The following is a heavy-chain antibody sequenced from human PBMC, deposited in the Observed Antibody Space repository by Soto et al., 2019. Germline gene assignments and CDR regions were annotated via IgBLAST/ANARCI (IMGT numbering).Heavy chain of an antibody. CDR2: INPNTGDA. D-gene: IGHD6-13*01. J-gene: IGHJ6*02. V-gene: IGHV1-2*04. CDR3: ARDGAAADGDHGMDV. Sequence: EQLVQSGAEMRKPGASVKVSCKASGFTFTDHKIHWVRQAPGQGLEWVGWINPNTGDAKVAQRFRCWVTMTTARSIDTAYLELSSLTSDATAVYFCARDGAAADGDHGMDVWGRGTSVTVS. CDR1: GFTFTDHK.